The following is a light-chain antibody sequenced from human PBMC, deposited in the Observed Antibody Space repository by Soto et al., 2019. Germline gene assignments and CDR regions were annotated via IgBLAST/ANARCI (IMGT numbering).Light chain of an antibody. CDR1: QSISTW. J-gene: IGKJ4*01. CDR3: QQYNTYPFT. CDR2: KAS. V-gene: IGKV1-5*03. Sequence: DIQMTQSPSTLSASVGDRVTITCRASQSISTWLAWYQQKPGKAPKLLIYKASNLEGGVPSRFSGSGSGTEFNITISSLQPDDFATYYCQQYNTYPFTFGGGTTVEIK.